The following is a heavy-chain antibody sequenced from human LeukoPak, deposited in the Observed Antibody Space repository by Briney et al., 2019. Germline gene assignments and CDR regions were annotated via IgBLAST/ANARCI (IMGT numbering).Heavy chain of an antibody. CDR3: ARDERTPRGYSYGYFDY. CDR2: IYYSGST. D-gene: IGHD5-18*01. CDR1: GGSISSSSYY. V-gene: IGHV4-39*02. J-gene: IGHJ4*02. Sequence: ASETLSLTCTVSGGSISSSSYYWGWIRQPPGKGLEWIGWIYYSGSTYYNSSLKSRVSISVDTSKNQFSLKLSSVTAADTAVYYCARDERTPRGYSYGYFDYWGQGTLVTVSS.